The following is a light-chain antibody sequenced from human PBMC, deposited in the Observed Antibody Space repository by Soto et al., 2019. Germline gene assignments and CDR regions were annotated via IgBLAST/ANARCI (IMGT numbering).Light chain of an antibody. CDR3: AAWDDSLNGLV. J-gene: IGLJ2*01. V-gene: IGLV1-44*01. CDR2: SDN. Sequence: QSVLTQPPSASETPGQRVTISCSGSSSNIGSNTVNWYQQLPGTAPKLLSYSDNQRPSGVPDRFSVSKSGTSVSLAISGLQSDDEADYYCAAWDDSLNGLVFGGGTKVTVL. CDR1: SSNIGSNT.